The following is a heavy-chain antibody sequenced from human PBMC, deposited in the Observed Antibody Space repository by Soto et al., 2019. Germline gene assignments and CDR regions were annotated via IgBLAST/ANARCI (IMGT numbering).Heavy chain of an antibody. CDR1: GFTFGSYA. V-gene: IGHV3-23*01. CDR3: AKEIGNYGSGSFSH. D-gene: IGHD3-10*01. CDR2: ISGTGDSS. J-gene: IGHJ4*02. Sequence: EVQLLESGGGLVQPGGSLRLSCAASGFTFGSYAMSWVRQAPGKGLEWVSLISGTGDSSEYANSVKGRFTISRDYSKTTVFLPMNSLRAEDTAVYFCAKEIGNYGSGSFSHWGQGTLVTVSS.